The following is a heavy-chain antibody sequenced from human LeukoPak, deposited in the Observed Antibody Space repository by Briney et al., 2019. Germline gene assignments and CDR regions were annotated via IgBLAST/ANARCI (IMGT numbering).Heavy chain of an antibody. V-gene: IGHV3-30-3*01. CDR1: GFTFSSYA. CDR2: ISYDGSNK. CDR3: ARDGSSGWYHYAFDI. Sequence: GGSLRLSCAVSGFTFSSYAMHWVRQAPGKGLEWVAVISYDGSNKYYADSVKGRFTISRDNSKNTLYLQMNSLRAEDTAVYYCARDGSSGWYHYAFDIWGQGTMVTVSS. D-gene: IGHD6-19*01. J-gene: IGHJ3*02.